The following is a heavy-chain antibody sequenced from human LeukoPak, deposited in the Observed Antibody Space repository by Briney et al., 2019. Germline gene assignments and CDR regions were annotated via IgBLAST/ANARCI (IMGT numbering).Heavy chain of an antibody. CDR3: ARGHSSGWYEVDWYFYL. J-gene: IGHJ2*01. V-gene: IGHV3-64*01. D-gene: IGHD6-19*01. CDR2: ISSNGGST. Sequence: GGSLRLSCAVSRFTFRNYAMHWIRQAPGKGLEYVSAISSNGGSTYYANSVEGRFTISRDNSKNTLYLQMGSLRPEDMAVYYCARGHSSGWYEVDWYFYLGGRGTLVTVSS. CDR1: RFTFRNYA.